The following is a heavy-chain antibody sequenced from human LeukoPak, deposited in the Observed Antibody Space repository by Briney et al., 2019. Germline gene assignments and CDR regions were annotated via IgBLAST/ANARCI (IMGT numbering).Heavy chain of an antibody. J-gene: IGHJ4*02. Sequence: GGSLRLSCAASGFTFSSYAMSWVRRAPGKGLEWVSAISGSGGSTYYADSVKGRFTISRDNSKNTLYLQMNSLRAEDTAVYYCAKPHYSGSGSYSREDYWGQGTLVTVSS. D-gene: IGHD3-10*01. CDR1: GFTFSSYA. CDR3: AKPHYSGSGSYSREDY. CDR2: ISGSGGST. V-gene: IGHV3-23*01.